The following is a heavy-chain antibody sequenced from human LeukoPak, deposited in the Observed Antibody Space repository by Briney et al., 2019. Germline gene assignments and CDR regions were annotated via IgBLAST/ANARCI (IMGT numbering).Heavy chain of an antibody. CDR2: IYYSGST. CDR3: AGTMGGNHHWYFDL. D-gene: IGHD4-23*01. CDR1: GGSISSSSYY. V-gene: IGHV4-39*01. J-gene: IGHJ2*01. Sequence: SETLSLTCTVSGGSISSSSYYWGWIRQPPGKGLEWIGSIYYSGSTYYNPSLKSRVTISVDTSKNQFSLKLSSVTAADTAVYYCAGTMGGNHHWYFDLWGRGTLVTVSS.